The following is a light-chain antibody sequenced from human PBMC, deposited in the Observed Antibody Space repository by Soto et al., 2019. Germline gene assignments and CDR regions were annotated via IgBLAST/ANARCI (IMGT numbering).Light chain of an antibody. CDR1: SSDIGGYTY. J-gene: IGLJ1*01. CDR3: CSFAGPQSFEI. V-gene: IGLV2-11*01. Sequence: QSALAQPRSVSGSPGQSVTISCTGTSSDIGGYTYVSWYQQHPGKAPKVIIYDVSERPSGVPDRFSGSKSGNTASLTISGLXPEDEADYYCCSFAGPQSFEIFGEGTKVTVL. CDR2: DVS.